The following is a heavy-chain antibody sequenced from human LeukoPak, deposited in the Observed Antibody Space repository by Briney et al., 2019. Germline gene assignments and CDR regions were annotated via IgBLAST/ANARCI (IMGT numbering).Heavy chain of an antibody. D-gene: IGHD5-24*01. J-gene: IGHJ4*02. CDR3: ARRDGYSMDY. CDR1: GFTFSNHD. Sequence: GGSLRLSCAASGFTFSNHDMNWVRQAPGKGLEWVSGFSGTGATTNYADSVKGRFTISRDTSKNTLYLQMDSLRAEDTALYYCARRDGYSMDYWGQGTLVTVSS. V-gene: IGHV3-23*01. CDR2: FSGTGATT.